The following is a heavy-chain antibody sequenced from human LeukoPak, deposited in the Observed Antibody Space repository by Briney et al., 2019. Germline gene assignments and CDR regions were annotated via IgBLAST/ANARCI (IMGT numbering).Heavy chain of an antibody. CDR2: ITSSGSTI. D-gene: IGHD2-2*03. J-gene: IGHJ4*02. Sequence: GGSLRLSCAASGFTFSDYYMSWIRQAPGKGLEWVSYITSSGSTIYYADSVKGRFTISRDNAKNSLYLQMNSLRAEDTAVYYCARLEIVLVPAAEPFDYWGQGTLVTVSS. V-gene: IGHV3-11*04. CDR1: GFTFSDYY. CDR3: ARLEIVLVPAAEPFDY.